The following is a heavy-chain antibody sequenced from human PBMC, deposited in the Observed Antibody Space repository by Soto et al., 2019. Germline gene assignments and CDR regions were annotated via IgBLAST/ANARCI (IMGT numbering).Heavy chain of an antibody. V-gene: IGHV3-11*01. CDR2: ISSSGSTI. CDR1: GFTFSDYY. CDR3: ARERRFLEWLSSHGMDV. D-gene: IGHD3-3*01. Sequence: PGGSLRLSCAASGFTFSDYYMSWIRQAPGKGLEWVSYISSSGSTIYYADSVKGRFTISRDNAKNSLYLQMNSLRAEDTAVYYCARERRFLEWLSSHGMDVWGQGTTVTVSS. J-gene: IGHJ6*02.